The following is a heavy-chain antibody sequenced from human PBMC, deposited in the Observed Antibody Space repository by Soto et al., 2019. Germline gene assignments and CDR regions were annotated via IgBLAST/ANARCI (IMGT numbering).Heavy chain of an antibody. CDR1: GGSGGSFSGYY. J-gene: IGHJ4*02. CDR3: ARDSGAKYSSNWFGFDY. Sequence: SETLSLTCAVNGGSGGSFSGYYWSWIRQPPGKGLEWIGEIYHSGSTSYNPSLKNRVTISVDKSKNQFFLKLTSVTAADTAVYYCARDSGAKYSSNWFGFDYWGQGILVTVSS. V-gene: IGHV4-34*01. D-gene: IGHD6-13*01. CDR2: IYHSGST.